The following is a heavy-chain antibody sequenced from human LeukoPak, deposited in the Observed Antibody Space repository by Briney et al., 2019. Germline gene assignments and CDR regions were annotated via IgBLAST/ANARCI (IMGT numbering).Heavy chain of an antibody. D-gene: IGHD6-13*01. V-gene: IGHV3-21*01. J-gene: IGHJ1*01. CDR2: ISSSSSCI. Sequence: GGSLRLSCAASGFTFSSYSMNWVRQAPGKGLEWVSSISSSSSCIYYADSVKGRFTISRDNAKNSLYLQMNSLRAEDTAVYYCLIAAAGTGYFQHWGQGTLVTVSS. CDR1: GFTFSSYS. CDR3: LIAAAGTGYFQH.